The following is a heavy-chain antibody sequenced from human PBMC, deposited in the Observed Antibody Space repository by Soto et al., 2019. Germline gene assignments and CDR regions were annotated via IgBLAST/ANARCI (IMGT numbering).Heavy chain of an antibody. J-gene: IGHJ3*02. CDR2: INAGNGKT. V-gene: IGHV1-3*01. CDR1: GYTFTSYA. CDR3: ARDLGYCSSTSCYLDAFDI. Sequence: QVQLVQSGAEVKKPGASVKVSCKASGYTFTSYAMHWVRQAPGQRLEWMGWINAGNGKTKYSPKFQGRVTITRDTSASTAYMELSSLRSEDTAVYYCARDLGYCSSTSCYLDAFDIWGQGTMVTVSS. D-gene: IGHD2-2*01.